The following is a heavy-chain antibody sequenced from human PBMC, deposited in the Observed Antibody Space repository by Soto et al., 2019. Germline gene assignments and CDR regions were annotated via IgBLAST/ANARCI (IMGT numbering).Heavy chain of an antibody. CDR1: GFTFSSYA. CDR3: AKGPILSRSSGWYPGY. J-gene: IGHJ4*02. Sequence: EVQLLESGGGLVQPGGSLRLSCAASGFTFSSYAMSWVRQAPGKGLEWVSAISGSGGSTYYADSVKGRFTISRDNSKNTLYLQTNSLRAEDTAVYYCAKGPILSRSSGWYPGYWGQGTLVTVSS. CDR2: ISGSGGST. V-gene: IGHV3-23*01. D-gene: IGHD6-19*01.